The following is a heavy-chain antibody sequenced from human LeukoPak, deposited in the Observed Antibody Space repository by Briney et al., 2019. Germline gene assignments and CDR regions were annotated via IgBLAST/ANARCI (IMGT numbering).Heavy chain of an antibody. V-gene: IGHV4-39*01. Sequence: SETLSLTCTVSGGSISSTSYYWGWIRQPPGKGPEWIGSIYYSGSTYFKPSLKSRLTISVDTSKNQFSLKLSSVTAADTAVYYCATPAGPFGDYDYWGQGTLVTVSS. CDR1: GGSISSTSYY. D-gene: IGHD4-17*01. J-gene: IGHJ4*02. CDR3: ATPAGPFGDYDY. CDR2: IYYSGST.